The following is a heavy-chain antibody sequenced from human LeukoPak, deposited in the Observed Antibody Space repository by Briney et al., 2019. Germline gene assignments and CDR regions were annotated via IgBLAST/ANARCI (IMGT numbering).Heavy chain of an antibody. V-gene: IGHV5-51*01. D-gene: IGHD3-10*01. CDR2: IFPDDSDT. CDR1: GYRFTNYW. J-gene: IGHJ4*02. CDR3: ARHVAYYFGSGSPYYIDY. Sequence: PGESLKISCQGYGYRFTNYWIGWVRQMPGKGLEWMGIIFPDDSDTRYSPSFQGQVTISADKSISTAYLQWRSLKASDTAMFYCARHVAYYFGSGSPYYIDYWGQGTLVTVSS.